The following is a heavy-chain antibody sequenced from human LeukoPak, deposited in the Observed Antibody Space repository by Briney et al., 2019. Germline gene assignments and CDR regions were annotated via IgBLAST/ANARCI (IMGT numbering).Heavy chain of an antibody. Sequence: PSETLSLTCTVSGGSISSSSYYWGWIRQPPGKGLEWIGIIYHSGSTHYNPSLKSRVTISVDTSNNQSSLKLNSVTAADTAVYYCARWSYGALDIWGQGTMVTVSS. CDR3: ARWSYGALDI. V-gene: IGHV4-39*01. D-gene: IGHD2-15*01. CDR2: IYHSGST. J-gene: IGHJ3*02. CDR1: GGSISSSSYY.